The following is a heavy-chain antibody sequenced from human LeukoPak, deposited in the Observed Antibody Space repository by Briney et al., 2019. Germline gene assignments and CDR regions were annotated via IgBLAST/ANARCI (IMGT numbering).Heavy chain of an antibody. J-gene: IGHJ4*02. CDR1: GFTFSSYA. Sequence: PGGSLRLSCAASGFTFSSYAMSWVRQAPGKGLEWVSAISGSGGTTYYADPVKGRFTISRDNSKNTLYLQMNSLRAEDTAVYYCAKEAWEYSSSARFDYWGQGTLVTVSS. D-gene: IGHD6-6*01. V-gene: IGHV3-23*01. CDR3: AKEAWEYSSSARFDY. CDR2: ISGSGGTT.